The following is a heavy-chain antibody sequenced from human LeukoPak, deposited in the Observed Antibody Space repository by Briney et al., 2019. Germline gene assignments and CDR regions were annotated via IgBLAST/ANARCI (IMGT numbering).Heavy chain of an antibody. CDR3: AKVFNGRIQLWSPTYYFDY. J-gene: IGHJ4*02. Sequence: GGSLRLSCAASGFTFSSYAMSWVRQAPGKGLEWVSAISGSGGSTYYADSVKGRFTISRDNSKNTLYLQMNSLRAEDTAVYYCAKVFNGRIQLWSPTYYFDYWGQGTLVTVSS. V-gene: IGHV3-23*01. CDR2: ISGSGGST. CDR1: GFTFSSYA. D-gene: IGHD5-18*01.